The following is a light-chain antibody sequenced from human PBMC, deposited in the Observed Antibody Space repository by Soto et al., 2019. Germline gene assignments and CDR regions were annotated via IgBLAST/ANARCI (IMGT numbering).Light chain of an antibody. CDR1: SSDVGGYNY. Sequence: QSALTQPASGSGSPGQSSTISCTGTSSDVGGYNYVSWYQQHPGKAPKLMIFDVSNRPSGVSNRFSGSNSGNTASITISGLQAEDEADYYCLSYTGSSTIVFGGGTKVTVL. J-gene: IGLJ2*01. CDR3: LSYTGSSTIV. CDR2: DVS. V-gene: IGLV2-14*01.